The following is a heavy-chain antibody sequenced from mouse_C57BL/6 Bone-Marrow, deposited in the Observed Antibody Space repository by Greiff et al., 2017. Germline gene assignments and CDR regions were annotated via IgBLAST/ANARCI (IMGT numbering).Heavy chain of an antibody. CDR2: INPYNGGT. V-gene: IGHV1-19*01. J-gene: IGHJ2*01. D-gene: IGHD4-1*01. CDR1: GYTFTDYY. CDR3: ARLDWDYFDY. Sequence: VHVKQSGPVLVKPGASVKMSCKASGYTFTDYYMNWVKQSHGKSLEWIGVINPYNGGTSYNQKFKGKATLTVDKSSSTAYMELNSLTSEDSAVYYCARLDWDYFDYWGQGTTLTVSS.